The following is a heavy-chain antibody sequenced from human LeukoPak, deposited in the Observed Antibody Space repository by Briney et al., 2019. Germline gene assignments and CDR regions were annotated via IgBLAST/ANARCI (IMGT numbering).Heavy chain of an antibody. V-gene: IGHV4-31*03. CDR2: IYYSGST. Sequence: TSETLSLTCTVSGGSISSGGYYWSWIRQHPGKGLEWIGYIYYSGSTYYNPSLKSRVTISVDTSKNQFSLKLSSVTAADTAVYYCAREEPNYYLVYWGQGTLVTVSS. CDR3: AREEPNYYLVY. CDR1: GGSISSGGYY. J-gene: IGHJ4*02. D-gene: IGHD5-24*01.